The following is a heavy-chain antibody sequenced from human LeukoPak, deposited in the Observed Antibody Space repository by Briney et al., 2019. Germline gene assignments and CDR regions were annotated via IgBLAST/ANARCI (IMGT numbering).Heavy chain of an antibody. CDR2: IYYSGST. Sequence: PSETLSLTCTVSGGSISSSSYYWGWIRQPPGKGLEWTGSIYYSGSTYYNPSLKSRVTISVDTSKNQFSLKLSSVTAADTAVYYCATGDYYDDDYWGQGTLVTVSS. CDR1: GGSISSSSYY. V-gene: IGHV4-39*01. J-gene: IGHJ4*02. CDR3: ATGDYYDDDY. D-gene: IGHD3-22*01.